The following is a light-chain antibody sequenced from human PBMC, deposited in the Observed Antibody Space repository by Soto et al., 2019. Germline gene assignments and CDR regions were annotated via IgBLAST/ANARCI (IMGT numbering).Light chain of an antibody. J-gene: IGLJ2*01. CDR3: AAWDDSLNVV. Sequence: QSALTQPPSASGTPGQRVTISCSGSSSNIGSNTVNWYQHLPGTAPKLLISSDNQRPSGVPDRFSGSKSGTSASLAISGLQSEDEADYYCAAWDDSLNVVFGGGTKVTVL. CDR2: SDN. V-gene: IGLV1-44*01. CDR1: SSNIGSNT.